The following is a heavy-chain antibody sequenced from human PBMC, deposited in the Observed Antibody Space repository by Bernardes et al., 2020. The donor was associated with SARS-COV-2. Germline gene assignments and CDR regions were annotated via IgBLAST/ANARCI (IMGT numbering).Heavy chain of an antibody. V-gene: IGHV1-58*01. CDR3: AAAGNWNYQHYYGMDV. D-gene: IGHD1-7*01. J-gene: IGHJ6*02. CDR2: IVVGSGNT. Sequence: SVKVSCKASGFTFTSSAVQWVRQARGQRLEWIGWIVVGSGNTNYAQKFQERVTITRDMSTSTAYMELSSLRSEDTAVYYCAAAGNWNYQHYYGMDVWGQGTTVTVSS. CDR1: GFTFTSSA.